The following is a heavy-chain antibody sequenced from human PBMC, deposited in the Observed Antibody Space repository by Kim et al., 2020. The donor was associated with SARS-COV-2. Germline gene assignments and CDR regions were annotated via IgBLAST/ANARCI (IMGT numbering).Heavy chain of an antibody. Sequence: GGSLRLSCAASGFTFSHYSMNWVRQAPGKGLEWVSYISSSGTTIYYADSVKGRFTISRDNAKNSLYLQMHSLRDEDTAVYYCASHTKLTYCGGDCYTDAFDIWGQGTMVTVSS. CDR1: GFTFSHYS. J-gene: IGHJ3*02. D-gene: IGHD2-21*01. V-gene: IGHV3-48*02. CDR3: ASHTKLTYCGGDCYTDAFDI. CDR2: ISSSGTTI.